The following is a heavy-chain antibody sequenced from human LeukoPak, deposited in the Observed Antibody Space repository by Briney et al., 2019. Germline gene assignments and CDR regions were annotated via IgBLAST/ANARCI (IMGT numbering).Heavy chain of an antibody. V-gene: IGHV4-61*02. CDR3: ARDAPRYDILTGNNYYGMDV. J-gene: IGHJ6*02. CDR2: IYTSGST. CDR1: GGSISSGSYY. D-gene: IGHD3-9*01. Sequence: SQTLSLTCTVSGGSISSGSYYWSWIRQPAGKGLEWIGRIYTSGSTNYNPSLKSRVTISVDTSKNQFSLKLSSVTAADTAVYYCARDAPRYDILTGNNYYGMDVWGQGTTVTVSS.